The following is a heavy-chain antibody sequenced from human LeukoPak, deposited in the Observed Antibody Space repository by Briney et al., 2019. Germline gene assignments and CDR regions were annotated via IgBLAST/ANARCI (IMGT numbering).Heavy chain of an antibody. CDR2: MYPSGST. D-gene: IGHD6-19*01. CDR3: ARERGSGWYDMAFDY. CDR1: GGSISSYY. Sequence: PSETLSLTCTVFGGSISSYYWDWIRQPAGKGLEWIGRMYPSGSTNYNPTLKSRVTMSVDTSKNQFSLKLRSVTAADTAVYYCARERGSGWYDMAFDYWGQGTLVTVSA. J-gene: IGHJ4*02. V-gene: IGHV4-4*07.